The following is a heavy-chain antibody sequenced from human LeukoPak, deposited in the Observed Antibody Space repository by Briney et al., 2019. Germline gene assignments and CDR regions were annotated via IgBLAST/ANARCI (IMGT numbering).Heavy chain of an antibody. CDR3: ARGYCSSTSCYESFGYFDY. Sequence: SQTQSLTCTVSGGSNSRGGYYCSWIRQHPGKGLEWIGYIYYSGSTYYNPSLKSRVTISVDTSKNQFSLKLSSVTAADTAVYYCARGYCSSTSCYESFGYFDYWGQGTLVTVSS. J-gene: IGHJ4*02. CDR1: GGSNSRGGYY. V-gene: IGHV4-31*03. CDR2: IYYSGST. D-gene: IGHD2-2*01.